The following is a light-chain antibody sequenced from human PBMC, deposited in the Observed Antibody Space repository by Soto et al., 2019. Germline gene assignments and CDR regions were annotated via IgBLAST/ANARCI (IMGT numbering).Light chain of an antibody. CDR2: KAT. V-gene: IGKV1-5*03. J-gene: IGKJ2*01. CDR1: QSIGSW. CDR3: QQYNDFQYT. Sequence: DIQMTQSPSTLSASVGDGVTITCRASQSIGSWLAWYQQKLGKAPKLLIYKATNLQSGVPSRFSGSGSGTDFSLTISSPQPVDSATYFCQQYNDFQYTFGPGTKLEI.